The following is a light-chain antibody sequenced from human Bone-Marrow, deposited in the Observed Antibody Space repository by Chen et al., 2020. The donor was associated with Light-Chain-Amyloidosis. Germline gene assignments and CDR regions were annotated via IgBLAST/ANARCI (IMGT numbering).Light chain of an antibody. J-gene: IGKJ5*01. CDR2: DAS. CDR3: QQRSNWPPT. Sequence: EIVLTQSPATLSLSPGERATHSCRASQSVSSYLAWYQQKPGQAPRLLIYDASNRATGIPARFSGSGSGTDFTHTISSLEPEDFAVYYCQQRSNWPPTFGQGTRLEIK. CDR1: QSVSSY. V-gene: IGKV3-11*01.